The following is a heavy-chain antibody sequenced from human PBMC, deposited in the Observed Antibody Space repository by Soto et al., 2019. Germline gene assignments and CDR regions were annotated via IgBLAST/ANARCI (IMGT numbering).Heavy chain of an antibody. CDR3: AGVVYYYHRSGIQFDY. D-gene: IGHD3-22*01. CDR2: IYYSGST. V-gene: IGHV4-30-4*01. J-gene: IGHJ4*02. CDR1: GGSISSGDYY. Sequence: SETLSLTCTVSGGSISSGDYYWSWIRQPPGKGLEWIGYIYYSGSTYYNPSLKSRVTISVDTSKNQFSLKLSSVTAADTAVYYCAGVVYYYHRSGIQFDYWGQGTLVTVFS.